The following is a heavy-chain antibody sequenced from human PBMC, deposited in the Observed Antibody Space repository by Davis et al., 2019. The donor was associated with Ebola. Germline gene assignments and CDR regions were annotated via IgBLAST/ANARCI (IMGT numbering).Heavy chain of an antibody. CDR2: IKSKTDGGTT. V-gene: IGHV3-15*01. J-gene: IGHJ4*02. CDR3: SIAAAGHGGDY. D-gene: IGHD6-13*01. Sequence: GESLKISCAASGFTFSNAWMSWVRQAPGKGLEWVGRIKSKTDGGTTDYAAPVKGRFTISRDDSKNTAYLQMNSLKTEDTAVYYCSIAAAGHGGDYWGQGTLVTVSS. CDR1: GFTFSNAW.